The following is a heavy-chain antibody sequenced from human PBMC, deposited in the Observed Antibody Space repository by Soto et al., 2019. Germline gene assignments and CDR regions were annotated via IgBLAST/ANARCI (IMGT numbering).Heavy chain of an antibody. V-gene: IGHV3-30-3*01. CDR2: ISYDGSNK. CDR3: ARDGYYYDSSGYFGGDYFDY. CDR1: GFTFSSYA. Sequence: GGSLRLSCAASGFTFSSYAMHWVRQAPGKGLEWVAVISYDGSNKYYADSVKGRFTISRDNSKSTLYLQMNSLRAEDTAVYYCARDGYYYDSSGYFGGDYFDYWGQGTLVTVSS. D-gene: IGHD3-22*01. J-gene: IGHJ4*02.